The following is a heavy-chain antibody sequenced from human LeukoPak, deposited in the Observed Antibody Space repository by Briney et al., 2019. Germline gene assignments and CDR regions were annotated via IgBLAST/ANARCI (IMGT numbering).Heavy chain of an antibody. CDR3: AKHNSGNFIYFDS. J-gene: IGHJ4*02. CDR1: GFTFSSYS. CDR2: ISSSSSTI. D-gene: IGHD1-26*01. V-gene: IGHV3-48*04. Sequence: PGGSLRLSCAASGFTFSSYSMNWVRQAPGKGLEWVSYISSSSSTIYYADSVKGRFTISRDNAKNTLYLQMNSLGAEDTAVYYCAKHNSGNFIYFDSWGQGALVTVSS.